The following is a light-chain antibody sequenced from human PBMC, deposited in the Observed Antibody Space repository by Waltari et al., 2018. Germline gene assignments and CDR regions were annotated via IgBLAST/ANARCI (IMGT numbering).Light chain of an antibody. CDR2: VAS. J-gene: IGKJ4*01. CDR1: QSISTY. Sequence: DIQMTQSPSSLSASVGDRVAITCRASQSISTYLNWYQQKPGTAPKLLIYVASSLQSEVPSRFSGSGSGTDFTLTISSLQPEDFATYYCQQSYSTPLTFGGGTKVEIK. CDR3: QQSYSTPLT. V-gene: IGKV1-39*01.